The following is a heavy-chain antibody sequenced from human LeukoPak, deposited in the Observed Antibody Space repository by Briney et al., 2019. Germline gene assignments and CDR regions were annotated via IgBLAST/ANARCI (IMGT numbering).Heavy chain of an antibody. CDR3: ARDDSYGLDY. CDR2: ISSSGSTI. Sequence: GGSLRLSCAASGFIFSSYEMNWVRQAPGKGLEWVSYISSSGSTIYYADSVKGRFTISRDNAKNSLYLQMNSLRAEDTAVYCCARDDSYGLDYWGQGTLVTVSS. J-gene: IGHJ4*02. D-gene: IGHD5-18*01. CDR1: GFIFSSYE. V-gene: IGHV3-48*03.